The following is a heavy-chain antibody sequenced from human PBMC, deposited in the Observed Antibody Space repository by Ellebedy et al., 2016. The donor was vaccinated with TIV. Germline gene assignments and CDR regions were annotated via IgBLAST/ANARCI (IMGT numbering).Heavy chain of an antibody. CDR1: GFTFSTYA. Sequence: GESLKISCAASGFTFSTYAMNWVRQAPGKGLEWVSGIHGSTANTYYADSVRGRFTISRDNAKNTLYLQMNSLRAEDTAVYYCVRDNQHAFDTWGQGTMVTVSS. D-gene: IGHD2-2*01. J-gene: IGHJ3*02. CDR2: IHGSTANT. V-gene: IGHV3-23*01. CDR3: VRDNQHAFDT.